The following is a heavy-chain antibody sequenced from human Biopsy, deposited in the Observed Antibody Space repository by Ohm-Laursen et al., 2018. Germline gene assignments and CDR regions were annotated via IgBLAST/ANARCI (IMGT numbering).Heavy chain of an antibody. J-gene: IGHJ5*02. Sequence: SETLSLICTVSGGSISNNNYYWGWIRQPPGKGLGWIGSIFYRGSTHYKLSLKSRVNISVDTGKNQFSLKLNSVSAADTAVYYCARDYDTSGYYYVSWGQGTLVTVSS. CDR1: GGSISNNNYY. CDR3: ARDYDTSGYYYVS. D-gene: IGHD3-22*01. V-gene: IGHV4-39*01. CDR2: IFYRGST.